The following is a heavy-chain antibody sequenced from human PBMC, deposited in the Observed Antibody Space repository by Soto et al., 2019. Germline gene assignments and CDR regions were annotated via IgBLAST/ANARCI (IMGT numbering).Heavy chain of an antibody. CDR2: INAGGGYT. CDR1: GYIFSNYY. J-gene: IGHJ2*01. Sequence: ASVKVSCKASGYIFSNYYMHWVRQAPGQGLEWMGTINAGGGYTTYAQRFQGRVTMTRDTSTSTVSMELSSLRYEDTALYYCTRGGAIVVVNAPFDLWGR. CDR3: TRGGAIVVVNAPFDL. V-gene: IGHV1-46*03. D-gene: IGHD2-21*01.